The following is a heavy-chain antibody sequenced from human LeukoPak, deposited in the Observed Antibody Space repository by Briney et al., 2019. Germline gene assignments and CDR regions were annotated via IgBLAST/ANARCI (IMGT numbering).Heavy chain of an antibody. CDR1: GGAFPSHSYY. Sequence: PSETLSLTCTVSGGAFPSHSYYWGWIRQTPGKGLQWIGSIFYSGSAYYNPSLDSRVTISLDTAKSQFSLRLTSVTAADTAVYYCTGGLGYCSRASCYLQFDPWGRGTLVTVSS. D-gene: IGHD2-2*03. CDR3: TGGLGYCSRASCYLQFDP. CDR2: IFYSGSA. V-gene: IGHV4-39*07. J-gene: IGHJ5*02.